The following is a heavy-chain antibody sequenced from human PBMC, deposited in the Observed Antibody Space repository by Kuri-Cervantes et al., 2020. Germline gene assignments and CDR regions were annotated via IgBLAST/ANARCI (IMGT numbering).Heavy chain of an antibody. V-gene: IGHV3-23*01. J-gene: IGHJ3*02. CDR3: AKDRKPTAINAFDI. CDR1: GFTFAGHA. CDR2: ISGSGDRT. D-gene: IGHD2-21*02. Sequence: GGSLRLSCAASGFTFAGHAMTWVRQAPGKGLEWVSGISGSGDRTNYADSVKGRFTISRDNPKNTLYLQMNSLRAEDTALYYCAKDRKPTAINAFDIWGQGTMVTVSS.